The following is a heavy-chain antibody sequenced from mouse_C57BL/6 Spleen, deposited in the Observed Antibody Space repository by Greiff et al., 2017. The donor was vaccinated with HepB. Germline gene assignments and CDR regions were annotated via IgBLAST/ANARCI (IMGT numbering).Heavy chain of an antibody. Sequence: QVQLQQPGAELVKPGASVKMSCKASGYTFTSYWITWVKQRPGQGLEWIGDIYPGSGSTNYNEKFKSKATLTVDTSSSTAYMQLSSLTSEDSAVYYGARRKEIGSSPYYYAMDYWGQGTSVTVSS. CDR3: ARRKEIGSSPYYYAMDY. D-gene: IGHD1-1*01. CDR2: IYPGSGST. CDR1: GYTFTSYW. J-gene: IGHJ4*01. V-gene: IGHV1-55*01.